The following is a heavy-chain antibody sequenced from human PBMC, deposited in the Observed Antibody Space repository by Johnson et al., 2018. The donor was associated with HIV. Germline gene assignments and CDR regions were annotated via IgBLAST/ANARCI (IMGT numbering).Heavy chain of an antibody. D-gene: IGHD1-1*01. CDR1: GFTFGDYA. CDR3: TRDARRISAFDI. V-gene: IGHV3-49*04. Sequence: VQLVESGGGLVQPGRSLRLSCTASGFTFGDYAMSWVRQAPGKGLEWVGFIRSKAYGGTTEYAASVKGRFTISRDDSKSIAYLKMNSLKTDDTAVYYCTRDARRISAFDIWGQGTMVTVSS. CDR2: IRSKAYGGTT. J-gene: IGHJ3*02.